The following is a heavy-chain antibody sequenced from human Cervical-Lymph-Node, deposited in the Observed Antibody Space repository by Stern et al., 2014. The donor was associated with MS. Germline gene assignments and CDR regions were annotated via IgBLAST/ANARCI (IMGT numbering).Heavy chain of an antibody. CDR3: ARDSSSSAAADY. D-gene: IGHD6-6*01. V-gene: IGHV1-46*01. CDR2: INPNGGNT. Sequence: VQLVESGAEVKKPGASVKVSCKASGYTFSHYYMHWVRQAPGQGLEWMGIINPNGGNTSHAQKFQGRVTMTRDTSTSTVYMELSSLRSEDTAVYYCARDSSSSAAADYWGQGTLVTVSS. J-gene: IGHJ4*02. CDR1: GYTFSHYY.